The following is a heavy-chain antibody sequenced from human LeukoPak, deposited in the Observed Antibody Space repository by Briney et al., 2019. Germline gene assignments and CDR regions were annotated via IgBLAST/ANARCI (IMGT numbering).Heavy chain of an antibody. J-gene: IGHJ4*02. V-gene: IGHV4-38-2*02. Sequence: SETLSLTCTVSGYSISNGFYWGWIRQPPGKGLEWFGSIYHSGNTYYNPSLKSRVTISVDKSKNQFSLKLRSVTAADTAVYYCARDPRIAAASYFDFWGRGTLVTVSS. D-gene: IGHD6-13*01. CDR3: ARDPRIAAASYFDF. CDR1: GYSISNGFY. CDR2: IYHSGNT.